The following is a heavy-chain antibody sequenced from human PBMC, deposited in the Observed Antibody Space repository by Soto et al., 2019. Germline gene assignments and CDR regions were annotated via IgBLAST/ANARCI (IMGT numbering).Heavy chain of an antibody. CDR2: IISIFGTA. CDR3: ARQYYGSGRFWFDP. CDR1: GGTFSSYA. D-gene: IGHD3-10*01. V-gene: IGHV1-69*06. Sequence: GASVKVSCKASGGTFSSYAISWVRQAPGKGLEWMGGIISIFGTANYAQKFQGRVTITADKSTSTAYMELSSLRSEDTAVYYCARQYYGSGRFWFDPWGQGTLVTVSS. J-gene: IGHJ5*02.